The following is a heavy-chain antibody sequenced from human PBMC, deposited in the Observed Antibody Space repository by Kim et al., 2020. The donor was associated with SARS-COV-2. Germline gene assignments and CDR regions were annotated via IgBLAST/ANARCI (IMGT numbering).Heavy chain of an antibody. CDR3: ARGSSLTIFGVVGWFDP. CDR2: IYYGGST. V-gene: IGHV4-59*01. D-gene: IGHD3-3*01. CDR1: GGSISSYY. J-gene: IGHJ5*02. Sequence: SETLSLTCTVSGGSISSYYWSWIRQPPGKGLEWIGFIYYGGSTNYNPSLKGRVTISVDTSKNQFSLTLSSVTAADTAVYYCARGSSLTIFGVVGWFDPWGQGTLVTVSS.